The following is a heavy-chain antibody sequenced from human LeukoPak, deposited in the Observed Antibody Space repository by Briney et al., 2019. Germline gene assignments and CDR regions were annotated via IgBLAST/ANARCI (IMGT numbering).Heavy chain of an antibody. D-gene: IGHD5-18*01. J-gene: IGHJ4*02. V-gene: IGHV1-24*01. CDR1: GYTLTELS. CDR3: ARSVDTAMASGSHFDY. Sequence: ASVKVSCKVSGYTLTELSMHWVRQAPGKGLEWMGGFDPEDGETIYAQKFQGRVTMTEDTSTDTAYMELRSLRSDDTAVYYCARSVDTAMASGSHFDYWGQGTLVTVSS. CDR2: FDPEDGET.